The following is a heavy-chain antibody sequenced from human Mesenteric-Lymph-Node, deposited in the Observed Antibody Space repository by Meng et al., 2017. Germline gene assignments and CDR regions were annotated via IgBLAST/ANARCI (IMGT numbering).Heavy chain of an antibody. CDR1: GFTFRRYE. J-gene: IGHJ3*01. Sequence: GVSLRLSCAASGFTFRRYEMNWVRQAPGKGLEWMGRINTHPNSGATDFAQKFQGRVTLTRDTTITTVYMELNRLTSDDTAIYYCARGQYFYDLKRAFDVWGQGTMVTVSS. CDR3: ARGQYFYDLKRAFDV. D-gene: IGHD3-22*01. V-gene: IGHV1-2*06. CDR2: INTHPNSGAT.